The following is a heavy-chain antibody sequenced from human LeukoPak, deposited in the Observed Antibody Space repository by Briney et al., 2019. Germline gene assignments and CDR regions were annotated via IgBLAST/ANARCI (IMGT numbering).Heavy chain of an antibody. CDR1: GGSISSNSYY. V-gene: IGHV4-39*01. J-gene: IGHJ6*03. CDR2: FYYSGTT. Sequence: SETLSLTCIVSGGSISSNSYYWGWLRQPPGKELEWLRSFYYSGTTYYNPSLNSRITISVDTSKIPFSLKLSSVTAADTAVYYCARFSYYYYYMDGWGKGTTVTVSS. CDR3: ARFSYYYYYMDG.